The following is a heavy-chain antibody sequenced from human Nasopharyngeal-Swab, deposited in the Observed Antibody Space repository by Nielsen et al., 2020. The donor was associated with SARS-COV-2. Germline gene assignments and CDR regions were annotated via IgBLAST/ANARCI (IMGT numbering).Heavy chain of an antibody. CDR3: AKATSPIAAAGTSHFDY. CDR1: GFTFNTYA. CDR2: ISGSGGST. J-gene: IGHJ4*02. V-gene: IGHV3-23*01. Sequence: GGSLRLSCSASGFTFNTYAMHWVRQAPGKGLEWVSAISGSGGSTYYADSVKGRFTIYRDNSKNTLYLHMNSLRAEDTAVYYCAKATSPIAAAGTSHFDYWGQGTLVTVSS. D-gene: IGHD6-13*01.